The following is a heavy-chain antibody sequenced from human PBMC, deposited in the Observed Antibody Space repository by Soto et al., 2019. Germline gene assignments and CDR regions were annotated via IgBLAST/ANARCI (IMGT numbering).Heavy chain of an antibody. CDR1: GFTFTSSA. CDR2: IVVGSGNT. CDR3: AADARFGELLFAFDI. D-gene: IGHD3-10*01. J-gene: IGHJ3*02. V-gene: IGHV1-58*02. Sequence: GASVKVSCKASGFTFTSSAMQWVRQARGQRLEWIGWIVVGSGNTNYAQKFQERVTITRDMSTSTAYMELSSLRSEDTAVYYCAADARFGELLFAFDIWGQGTMVTV.